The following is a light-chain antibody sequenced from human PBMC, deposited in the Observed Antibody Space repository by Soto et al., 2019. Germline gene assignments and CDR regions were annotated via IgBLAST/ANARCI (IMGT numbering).Light chain of an antibody. Sequence: QSVLTQPPSVSGAPGQRVTISCTGSSSNIGAGYDVHWYQQLPGTAPKLLIYGNSNRPSGVPDRFSGSKSGTSASLAITGLQAEDQADYYCQSHASRLSGSRVFGGGTKLTVL. V-gene: IGLV1-40*01. CDR3: QSHASRLSGSRV. CDR1: SSNIGAGYD. J-gene: IGLJ2*01. CDR2: GNS.